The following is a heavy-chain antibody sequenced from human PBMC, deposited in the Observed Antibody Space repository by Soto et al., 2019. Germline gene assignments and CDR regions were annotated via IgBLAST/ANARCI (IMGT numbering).Heavy chain of an antibody. D-gene: IGHD3-10*01. CDR1: GGSISTYY. J-gene: IGHJ4*02. Sequence: QVQLQESGPGLMKPSETLSLTCTVSGGSISTYYWSWIRQPPGKGLEWIGYIYYSGNTNYNPSLKSPVTTSVDTSKNQFSLKLSSVTAADTAVYYCARLRGYYGSGSSFDYWGQGTLLTVSS. CDR3: ARLRGYYGSGSSFDY. V-gene: IGHV4-59*08. CDR2: IYYSGNT.